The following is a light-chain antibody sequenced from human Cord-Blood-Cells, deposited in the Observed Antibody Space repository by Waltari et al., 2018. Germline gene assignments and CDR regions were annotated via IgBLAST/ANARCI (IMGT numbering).Light chain of an antibody. CDR2: EGS. V-gene: IGLV2-23*01. Sequence: QSALTQPASVSGSPGQSITISCTGTSSDVGSYNLVSRYQQHPGKAPKLMIYEGSKRPSGVSNRCSGAKSGNTASLTISGLQAEDEADYYCCSYAGSSTWVFGGGTKLTVL. CDR1: SSDVGSYNL. J-gene: IGLJ3*02. CDR3: CSYAGSSTWV.